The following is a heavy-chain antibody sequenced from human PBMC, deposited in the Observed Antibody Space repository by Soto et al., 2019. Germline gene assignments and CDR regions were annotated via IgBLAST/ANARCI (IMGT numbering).Heavy chain of an antibody. Sequence: GGSRLSCVASGFTVNGKRYITWVRQAPGKGLEWVSGLYRTDGTYYADSVKGRFTVSLDNSKNTVYLQMNSLRPEDTALYYGETWLQHEHAFDVWGPGKMVTVSS. CDR1: GFTVNGKRY. V-gene: IGHV3-53*01. CDR3: ETWLQHEHAFDV. CDR2: LYRTDGT. J-gene: IGHJ3*01. D-gene: IGHD5-12*01.